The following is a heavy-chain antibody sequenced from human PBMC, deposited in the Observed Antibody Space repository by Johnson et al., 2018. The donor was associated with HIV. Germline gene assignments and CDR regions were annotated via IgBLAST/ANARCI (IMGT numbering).Heavy chain of an antibody. CDR2: ISYDGSDK. CDR3: ARAQLLADDAFNN. CDR1: GFSFSSYD. J-gene: IGHJ3*02. V-gene: IGHV3-30*03. Sequence: QVQLVESGGGVVQPGRSLRLSCAASGFSFSSYDMHWVRQAPGKGLEWVAVISYDGSDKYYADSVKGRFTISRDNSKNTLYLQMNSLRAEDTAVYYCARAQLLADDAFNNWGQGTMVTVSS. D-gene: IGHD6-6*01.